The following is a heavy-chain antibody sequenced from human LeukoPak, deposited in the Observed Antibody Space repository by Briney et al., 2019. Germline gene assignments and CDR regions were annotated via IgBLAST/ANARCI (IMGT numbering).Heavy chain of an antibody. CDR3: AREALYYYDRSDAFDI. CDR1: GGTFSSYA. D-gene: IGHD3-22*01. V-gene: IGHV1-69*05. CDR2: IIPIFGTA. J-gene: IGHJ3*02. Sequence: ASVKVSCKASGGTFSSYAISWVRQAPGQGLEWMGGIIPIFGTANYAQKFQGRVTITTDESTSTAYMELSSLRSEDTAVYYCAREALYYYDRSDAFDIWGQGTMVTVSS.